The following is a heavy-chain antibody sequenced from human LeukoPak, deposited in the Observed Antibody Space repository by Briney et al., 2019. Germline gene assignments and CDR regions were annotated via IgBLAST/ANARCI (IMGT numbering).Heavy chain of an antibody. Sequence: SETLSLTCTVSGGSISSSSYYWGWIRQLPGKGLEWIGSIYYRGNTNYNPSLKSRVTISVDTSKNQFSLKLSSVTAADTAVYYCAGNVDTAMGDFDYWGQGTLVTVSS. CDR2: IYYRGNT. CDR3: AGNVDTAMGDFDY. V-gene: IGHV4-39*01. D-gene: IGHD5-18*01. J-gene: IGHJ4*02. CDR1: GGSISSSSYY.